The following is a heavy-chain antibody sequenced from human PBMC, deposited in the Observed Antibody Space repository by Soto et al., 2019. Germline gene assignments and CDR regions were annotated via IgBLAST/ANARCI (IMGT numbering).Heavy chain of an antibody. J-gene: IGHJ5*02. CDR1: GFTFSNAW. CDR3: TVDNWNYVHWFDP. D-gene: IGHD1-7*01. Sequence: GGPLRLSCAASGFTFSNAWMTWVRQAPRKGLEWVGRIKSKTDGGTTDYAAPVKGRFTISRDDSKNTLYLQMNSLKTEDTAVYYCTVDNWNYVHWFDPWGQGTLVTVSS. V-gene: IGHV3-15*07. CDR2: IKSKTDGGTT.